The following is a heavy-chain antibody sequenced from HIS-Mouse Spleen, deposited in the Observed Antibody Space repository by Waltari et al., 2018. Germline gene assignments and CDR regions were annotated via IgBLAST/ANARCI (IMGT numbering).Heavy chain of an antibody. CDR2: IYYSGGT. CDR1: GVSISISSYY. CDR3: AREIPYSSSWYDWYFDL. Sequence: QLQLQESGPGLVKPSETLSLTCPFPGVSISISSYYWGWIRQPPGTGQVWIGSIYYSGGTYYNPSLRSRVTIAVDTSKSQFSLKQSAVTAAETAVYYCAREIPYSSSWYDWYFDLWGRGTLVTVSS. V-gene: IGHV4-39*07. D-gene: IGHD6-13*01. J-gene: IGHJ2*01.